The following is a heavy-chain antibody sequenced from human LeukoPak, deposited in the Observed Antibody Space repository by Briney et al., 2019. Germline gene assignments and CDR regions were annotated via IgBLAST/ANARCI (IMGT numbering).Heavy chain of an antibody. D-gene: IGHD3-10*01. J-gene: IGHJ4*02. V-gene: IGHV3-33*01. CDR1: GFTFSSYG. Sequence: PGGSLRLSCAASGFTFSSYGMHWVRQAPGKGLEWVAVIWYDGSNKYYADSVKGRFTISRDNSKNTLYLQMNSLRAEDTAVYYCAGPRGSGTYYQPRFDYWGEGTLVTASS. CDR3: AGPRGSGTYYQPRFDY. CDR2: IWYDGSNK.